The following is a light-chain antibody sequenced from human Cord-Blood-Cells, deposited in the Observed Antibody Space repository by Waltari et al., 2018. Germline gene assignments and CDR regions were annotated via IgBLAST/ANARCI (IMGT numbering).Light chain of an antibody. CDR2: GAS. V-gene: IGKV3-15*01. CDR1: KSVSSN. Sequence: EIVMTQSPATLSVSPGERATLSCRASKSVSSNLAWYQQKPGQAPRLLIHGASTRATGIPARFSGSGSVTEFTLTISSLQSEDFAVYYCQQYNNWLTFGGGTKVEIK. J-gene: IGKJ4*01. CDR3: QQYNNWLT.